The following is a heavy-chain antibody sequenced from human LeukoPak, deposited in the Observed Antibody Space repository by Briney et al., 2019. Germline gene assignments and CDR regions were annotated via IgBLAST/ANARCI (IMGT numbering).Heavy chain of an antibody. Sequence: SVKVSCKASGGTFSSYAIAWVRQAPGQGLEWMGRITVMSGTANYAQKFQDRVTITTDESTSTAYMEVSSLRSEDTAVYYCARGPNRGEGLDSFDIWGQGIMVTVSS. CDR1: GGTFSSYA. CDR3: ARGPNRGEGLDSFDI. D-gene: IGHD3-16*01. CDR2: ITVMSGTA. J-gene: IGHJ3*02. V-gene: IGHV1-69*05.